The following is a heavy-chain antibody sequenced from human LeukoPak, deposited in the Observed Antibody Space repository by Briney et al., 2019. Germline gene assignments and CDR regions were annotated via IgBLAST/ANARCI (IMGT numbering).Heavy chain of an antibody. CDR3: ARVHARWEY. CDR2: INPNSGGT. D-gene: IGHD1-26*01. CDR1: GYTFTGYY. V-gene: IGHV1-2*02. Sequence: ASVKVSCKASGYTFTGYYMRWVRQAPGQGLEWMGWINPNSGGTNYAQKFQGRVTMTRDTSISTAYMVLSRLRSDDTAVYYCARVHARWEYWGQGTLVTVSS. J-gene: IGHJ4*02.